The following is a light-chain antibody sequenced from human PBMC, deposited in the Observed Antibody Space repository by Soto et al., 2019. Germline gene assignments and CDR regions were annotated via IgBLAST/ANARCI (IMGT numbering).Light chain of an antibody. CDR2: ATS. Sequence: VLTQSPGSLPLSPGEGATLSFRASQSVSNSYLAWSQLKPGQAPRLVIYATSSRAAGIPDRFRGSGSGTEFTLTISSLEPEDVGVYFYQEYGNSPPYSFGQGTKLEIK. CDR1: QSVSNSY. CDR3: QEYGNSPPYS. V-gene: IGKV3-20*01. J-gene: IGKJ2*03.